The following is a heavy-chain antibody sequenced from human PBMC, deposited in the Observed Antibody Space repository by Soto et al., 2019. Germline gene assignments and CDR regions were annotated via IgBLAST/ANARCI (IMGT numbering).Heavy chain of an antibody. Sequence: ASVKVSCKASGYTFTSYGISWVRQAPGQGLEWMGWISAYNGNTNYAQKLQGRVTMTTDTSTSTAYMELRSLRSDDTAVYYCARDRLRAGPDYYYYYGMDVWGQGTTVTVSS. CDR3: ARDRLRAGPDYYYYYGMDV. CDR1: GYTFTSYG. V-gene: IGHV1-18*01. J-gene: IGHJ6*02. D-gene: IGHD6-19*01. CDR2: ISAYNGNT.